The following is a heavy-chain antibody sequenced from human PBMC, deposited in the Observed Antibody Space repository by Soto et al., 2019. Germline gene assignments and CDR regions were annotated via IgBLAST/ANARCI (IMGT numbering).Heavy chain of an antibody. J-gene: IGHJ4*02. V-gene: IGHV3-30-3*01. CDR2: ISNDGSQT. CDR1: GFIFSSFA. D-gene: IGHD3-16*01. CDR3: AREPYFDYMYELQDY. Sequence: VQLAESGGDVVQPGRSLRLSCAASGFIFSSFALHWVRQTPDKWLEWVAFISNDGSQTYYADSVKGRFTISRHNSNNSLTMQMERLRPEDRTRYYCAREPYFDYMYELQDYWGQGTLDNVPP.